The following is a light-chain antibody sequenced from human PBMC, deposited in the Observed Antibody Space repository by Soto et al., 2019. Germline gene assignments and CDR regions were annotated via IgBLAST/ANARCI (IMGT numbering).Light chain of an antibody. V-gene: IGKV3-20*01. CDR2: GAS. CDR3: QQYGSSST. CDR1: QTISSSS. Sequence: EMVLTQAPATLSLSPGERATRSCRASQTISSSSLAWYQQKGGQAPRLLIYGASSRATGIPDRFSGSGSGTDFTLTISRLEPDDFAVYYCQQYGSSSTFGQGTRLEIK. J-gene: IGKJ5*01.